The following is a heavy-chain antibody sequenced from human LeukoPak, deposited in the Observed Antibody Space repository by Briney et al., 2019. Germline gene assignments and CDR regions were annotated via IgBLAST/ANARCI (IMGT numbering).Heavy chain of an antibody. CDR3: TTLRIQLWLDY. CDR2: IKSKTDGGTI. D-gene: IGHD5-18*01. V-gene: IGHV3-15*01. CDR1: GFTFSNAW. Sequence: GGSLRLSCAASGFTFSNAWMSWVRHAPGKGLEWVGRIKSKTDGGTIDYAAPVKGRFTISRDDSKNTLYLQMNSLKTEDTAVYYCTTLRIQLWLDYWGQGTLVTVSS. J-gene: IGHJ4*02.